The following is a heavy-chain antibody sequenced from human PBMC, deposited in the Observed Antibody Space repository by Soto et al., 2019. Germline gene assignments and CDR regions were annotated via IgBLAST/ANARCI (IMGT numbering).Heavy chain of an antibody. CDR2: TYPGDSDT. CDR1: GYSFTSYL. Sequence: GESLKISCKGSGYSFTSYLIGWVRQMPGKGLEWMGITYPGDSDTRYSPSFQGQVTISADKSISTAYLQWSSLKASDTAMYYCARRLTTFVYYFDYWGQGTLVTVSS. J-gene: IGHJ4*02. CDR3: ARRLTTFVYYFDY. D-gene: IGHD3-10*02. V-gene: IGHV5-51*01.